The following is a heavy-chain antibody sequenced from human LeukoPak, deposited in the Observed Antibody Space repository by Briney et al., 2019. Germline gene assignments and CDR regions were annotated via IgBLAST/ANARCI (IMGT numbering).Heavy chain of an antibody. CDR2: INSDGSST. CDR3: AREAKVSSSTSCYYRFDP. CDR1: GFTFSSYW. Sequence: PVGSLRLSCAASGFTFSSYWMHWVRQAPGKGLVWVSRINSDGSSTSYADSVKGRFTISRDNAKNTLYLQMNSLRAEDTAVYYCAREAKVSSSTSCYYRFDPWGQGTLVTVSS. J-gene: IGHJ5*02. V-gene: IGHV3-74*01. D-gene: IGHD2-2*01.